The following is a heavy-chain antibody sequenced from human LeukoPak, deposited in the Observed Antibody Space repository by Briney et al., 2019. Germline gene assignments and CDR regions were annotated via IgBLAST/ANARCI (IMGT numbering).Heavy chain of an antibody. CDR2: IFHSGST. D-gene: IGHD3-10*01. Sequence: SETLSLTCAVSGYSISSGYYWGWIRQPPGKGLEWIGSIFHSGSTYYNPSLKSRVNMSVDTSKNQISLKLSSVTAADTAVYYCARAGGSYGSGSYYYYGMDVWGKGTTVTVSS. J-gene: IGHJ6*04. CDR1: GYSISSGYY. V-gene: IGHV4-38-2*01. CDR3: ARAGGSYGSGSYYYYGMDV.